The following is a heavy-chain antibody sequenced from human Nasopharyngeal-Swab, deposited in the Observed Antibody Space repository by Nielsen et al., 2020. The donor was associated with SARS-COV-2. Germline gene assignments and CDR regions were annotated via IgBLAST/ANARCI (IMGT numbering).Heavy chain of an antibody. CDR2: IWFDGSNK. V-gene: IGHV3-33*01. J-gene: IGHJ4*02. Sequence: GESLKISCAASGFTFSSYGMHWVRQAPGKGPEWVAVIWFDGSNKFYADSVKGRFTISRDNSKNTLYLQMNSLRAEDTAVYYCARGAAAGMNYWGQGTLVTVSS. CDR1: GFTFSSYG. CDR3: ARGAAAGMNY. D-gene: IGHD6-13*01.